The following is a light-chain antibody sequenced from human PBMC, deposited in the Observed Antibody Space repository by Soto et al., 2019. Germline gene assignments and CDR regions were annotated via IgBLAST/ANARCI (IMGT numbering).Light chain of an antibody. Sequence: QSVLTQPPSASGTPGQRVSISCSGGSSNIGTNTVNWYQHLPGTAPKLLIFSNDERPSGVPDRFSGSKSGTSASLAICGLQSDDEADYYCATWDDSLNGVVFGGGTKVTVL. V-gene: IGLV1-44*01. CDR2: SND. J-gene: IGLJ2*01. CDR1: SSNIGTNT. CDR3: ATWDDSLNGVV.